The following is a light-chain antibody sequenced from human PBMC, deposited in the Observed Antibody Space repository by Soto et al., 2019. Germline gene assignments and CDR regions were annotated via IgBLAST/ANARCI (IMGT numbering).Light chain of an antibody. V-gene: IGKV3-20*01. J-gene: IGKJ1*01. CDR2: GAS. CDR3: QQYAISPGT. CDR1: QSVSSD. Sequence: EIVMTQSPATLSVSPGERATLSCRASQSVSSDLAWYQQKPGQAPRLLIFGASRRATGIPDRFSGSGSGTDFTLTISRLEPEDFAVYYCQQYAISPGTFGQGTKVDIK.